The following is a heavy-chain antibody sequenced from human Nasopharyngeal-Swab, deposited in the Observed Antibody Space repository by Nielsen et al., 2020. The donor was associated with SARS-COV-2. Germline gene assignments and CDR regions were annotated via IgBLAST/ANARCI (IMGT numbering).Heavy chain of an antibody. Sequence: ASVKVSCKASGYTFTSYGISWVRQAPGQGLEWMGWISAYNGNTNYAQKLQGRVTMTTDTSTSTAYMELRSLRSEDTAVYYCARAGAAAPGVYYGMDVWGQGTTVTVSS. CDR1: GYTFTSYG. CDR3: ARAGAAAPGVYYGMDV. J-gene: IGHJ6*02. V-gene: IGHV1-18*01. D-gene: IGHD6-13*01. CDR2: ISAYNGNT.